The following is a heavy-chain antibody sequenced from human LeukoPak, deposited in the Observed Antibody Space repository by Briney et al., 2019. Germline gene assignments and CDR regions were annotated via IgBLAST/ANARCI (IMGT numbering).Heavy chain of an antibody. J-gene: IGHJ4*02. CDR3: AREDPRDSGWTRKVDY. CDR1: GYTFTGYY. Sequence: GASVKVSCKASGYTFTGYYMHWVRQAPGQGLEWMGWINPNSGGTNYAQKFQGRVTMTRDTSISTAYMELSRLRSDDTAVYYCAREDPRDSGWTRKVDYWGQGTLVTVSS. CDR2: INPNSGGT. V-gene: IGHV1-2*02. D-gene: IGHD6-19*01.